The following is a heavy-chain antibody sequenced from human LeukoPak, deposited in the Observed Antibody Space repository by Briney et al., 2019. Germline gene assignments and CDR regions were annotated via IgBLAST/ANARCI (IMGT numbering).Heavy chain of an antibody. CDR1: GCTFRSYA. CDR3: VKEKRYRVSPWDN. V-gene: IGHV3-30*18. Sequence: PGGSLCLTCAASGCTFRSYAMHWVRQTPGKGLEWVAFISYDGGDKYYADSVKGRFTISRDNSKNTLFLQMNSLRVEVTAKYFCVKEKRYRVSPWDNWGQGTLVTVSS. J-gene: IGHJ4*02. D-gene: IGHD5-12*01. CDR2: ISYDGGDK.